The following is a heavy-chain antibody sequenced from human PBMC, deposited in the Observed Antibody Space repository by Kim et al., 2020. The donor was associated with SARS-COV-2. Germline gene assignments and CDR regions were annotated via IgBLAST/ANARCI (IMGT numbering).Heavy chain of an antibody. Sequence: SETLSLTCAVYGGSFSGYDWSWIRQPPGKGQEWIGEINHSGSTNYNASLKSRVTISVDTSKNQFSLKLSSVTAADTAVYYCATTYYGSGSYYNLTDYWG. CDR1: GGSFSGYD. J-gene: IGHJ4*01. CDR2: INHSGST. V-gene: IGHV4-34*01. D-gene: IGHD3-10*01. CDR3: ATTYYGSGSYYNLTDY.